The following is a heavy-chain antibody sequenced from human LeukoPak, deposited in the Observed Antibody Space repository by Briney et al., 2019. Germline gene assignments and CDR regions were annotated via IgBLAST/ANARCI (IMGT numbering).Heavy chain of an antibody. D-gene: IGHD2-15*01. CDR2: IYYSGST. CDR1: GGSINNGDYF. CDR3: ARDVGWQSGVFYYYYYMDV. J-gene: IGHJ6*03. V-gene: IGHV4-30-4*01. Sequence: PSQTLSLTCTVSGGSINNGDYFWSWIRQSPGMGLEWLGYIYYSGSTYYNPSLKSRVVMSMDTSKNQFSLKLNSVIAADTAVYYCARDVGWQSGVFYYYYYMDVWGKGTTVTVSS.